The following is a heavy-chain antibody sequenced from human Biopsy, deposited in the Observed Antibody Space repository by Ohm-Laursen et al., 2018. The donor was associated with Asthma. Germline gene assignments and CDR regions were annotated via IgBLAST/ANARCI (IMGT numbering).Heavy chain of an antibody. V-gene: IGHV3-30*03. CDR3: ARTHERWTSIQDDALDI. CDR2: ISYDGGNK. Sequence: FLRLSCAASGFTFSTYDIHWVRQAPGKGLEWVAVISYDGGNKFYGDSVKGRFTLSRDNSRNTLYLQMNSLRVEDTAIYYCARTHERWTSIQDDALDIWGQGTMVIVSS. J-gene: IGHJ3*02. CDR1: GFTFSTYD. D-gene: IGHD4-23*01.